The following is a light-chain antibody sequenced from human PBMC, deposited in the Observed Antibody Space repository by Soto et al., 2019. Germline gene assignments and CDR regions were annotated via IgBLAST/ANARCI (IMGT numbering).Light chain of an antibody. J-gene: IGKJ1*01. Sequence: IQMTQSPSSLSASIEDRVIITCRASQSISNHLNWYQQKPGKAPKLLICAASSLQSGVPSRFSGSGSGPEFTLTISSLQPDDFATYYCQHYNSYSEKFGQGTKVDI. CDR2: AAS. V-gene: IGKV1-39*01. CDR3: QHYNSYSEK. CDR1: QSISNH.